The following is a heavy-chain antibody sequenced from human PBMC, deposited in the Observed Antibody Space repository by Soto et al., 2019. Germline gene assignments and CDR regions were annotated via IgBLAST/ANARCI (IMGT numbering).Heavy chain of an antibody. D-gene: IGHD6-6*01. V-gene: IGHV3-23*01. CDR1: GFTFSSYA. CDR3: AKDPVPSGDSKSIAARRSFPHKPHFDY. J-gene: IGHJ4*02. Sequence: GGSLRLSCAASGFTFSSYAMSWVRQAPGKGLEWVSAISGSGGSTYYADSVKGRFTISRDNSKNTLDLQMNSLRAEDTAVYYCAKDPVPSGDSKSIAARRSFPHKPHFDYWGQGTLVTISS. CDR2: ISGSGGST.